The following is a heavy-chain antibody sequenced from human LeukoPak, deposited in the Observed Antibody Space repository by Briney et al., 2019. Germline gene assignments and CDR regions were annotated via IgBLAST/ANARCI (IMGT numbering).Heavy chain of an antibody. J-gene: IGHJ4*02. CDR2: ISRSSSHI. CDR1: GFAFSTYT. D-gene: IGHD3-22*01. CDR3: AREIGEVVPLLGDFYY. V-gene: IGHV3-21*01. Sequence: GGSLRLSCAASGFAFSTYTMSWVPQAPGKGLEWVSYISRSSSHIYYADSVKGRFTISRDNAKNSLYLQMNSLRAEDTTVYYCAREIGEVVPLLGDFYYGGKGTLVTVSS.